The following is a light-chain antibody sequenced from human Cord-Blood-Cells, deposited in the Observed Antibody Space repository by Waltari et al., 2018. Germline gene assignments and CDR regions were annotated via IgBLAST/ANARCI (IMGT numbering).Light chain of an antibody. Sequence: SSELTQDPAVSVALGQTVRITCQGDSLRSYYASWYQKKPGQAPVLVIYGKNNRPSGIPDRFSGSSSGNTASLTITGAQAEDEADYYCTSRDSSGNHVVFGGGTKLTVL. CDR3: TSRDSSGNHVV. CDR2: GKN. J-gene: IGLJ2*01. CDR1: SLRSYY. V-gene: IGLV3-19*01.